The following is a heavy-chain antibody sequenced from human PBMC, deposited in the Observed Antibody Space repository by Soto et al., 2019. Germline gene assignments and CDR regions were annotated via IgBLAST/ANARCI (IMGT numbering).Heavy chain of an antibody. CDR3: ASYELKAASFDY. CDR2: IYSGGST. D-gene: IGHD3-22*01. J-gene: IGHJ4*02. Sequence: GGSLRLSCAASGFTVSSNYMSWVRQAPGKGLEWVSVIYSGGSTYYADSVKGRFTISRDNSKNTLYLQMNSLRAEDTAVYYCASYELKAASFDYWGQGTLVTVSS. CDR1: GFTVSSNY. V-gene: IGHV3-66*01.